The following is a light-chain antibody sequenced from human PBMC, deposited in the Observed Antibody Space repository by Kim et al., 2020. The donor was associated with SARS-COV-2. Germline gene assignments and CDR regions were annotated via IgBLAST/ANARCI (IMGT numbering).Light chain of an antibody. Sequence: QSVLTQPASVSGSPGQSITISCTGTSSDIGAYNYVSWLQQHPGKAPKLMIFEVSKRPSGVSSRFSGSKSANTASLTISGLQAEDEADYYCSSFTISHAWVFGGGTKVTVL. CDR1: SSDIGAYNY. CDR2: EVS. V-gene: IGLV2-14*01. CDR3: SSFTISHAWV. J-gene: IGLJ3*02.